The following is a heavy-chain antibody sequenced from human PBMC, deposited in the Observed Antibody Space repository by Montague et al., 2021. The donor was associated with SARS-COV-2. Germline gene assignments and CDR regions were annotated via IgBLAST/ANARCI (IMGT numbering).Heavy chain of an antibody. J-gene: IGHJ4*02. D-gene: IGHD2-15*01. V-gene: IGHV4-39*02. CDR2: IYYGGST. CDR1: GGSISTYYY. Sequence: SETLSLTCTVSGGSISTYYYWGWIRQPPGKGLEWIGSIYYGGSTXXNPSLKSRVTISVDTSMNHFSLKLSSVTAADTAVYYCARDQGVYCSGGSCYNFDYWGQGTLVTVSS. CDR3: ARDQGVYCSGGSCYNFDY.